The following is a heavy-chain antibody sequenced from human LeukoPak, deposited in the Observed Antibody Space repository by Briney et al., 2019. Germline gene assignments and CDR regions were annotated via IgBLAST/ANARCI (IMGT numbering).Heavy chain of an antibody. J-gene: IGHJ4*02. V-gene: IGHV3-7*01. CDR1: GFSFSSHW. CDR2: IKQDGSEY. Sequence: PGGSLRLSCAASGFSFSSHWMTWVRQAAGKGLEWVANIKQDGSEYYFVDSVRGRFTISRDNARNSLSLQMNSLRAEDTAVYYCAKFAIAAAGYWGQGTLVTVSS. D-gene: IGHD6-13*01. CDR3: AKFAIAAAGY.